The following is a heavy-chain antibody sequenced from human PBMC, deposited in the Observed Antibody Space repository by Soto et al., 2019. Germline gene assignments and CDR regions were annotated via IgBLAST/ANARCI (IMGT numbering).Heavy chain of an antibody. J-gene: IGHJ6*03. CDR2: IWYDGSNK. D-gene: IGHD5-18*01. CDR3: ARDRGSMVGYGYPNNYYYYMDV. V-gene: IGHV3-33*08. Sequence: HPGGSLRLSCAASGFTFSSYGMHWVRQAPGKGLEWVAVIWYDGSNKYYADSVKGRFTISRDNSKNTLYLQMNSLRAEDTAVYYCARDRGSMVGYGYPNNYYYYMDVWGKGTTVTVSS. CDR1: GFTFSSYG.